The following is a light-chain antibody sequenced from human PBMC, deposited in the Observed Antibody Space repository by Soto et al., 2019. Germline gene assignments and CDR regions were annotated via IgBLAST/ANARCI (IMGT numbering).Light chain of an antibody. J-gene: IGLJ2*01. CDR1: SSNIGAGYD. V-gene: IGLV1-40*01. Sequence: QSVLTQPPSVSGAPGQRVTISCTGSSSNIGAGYDVHWYQQLPGTAPKLLSYSNSNRPLGVPDPFSGSKSGTSASLAITGLRAEDEADYYCQSYDSSLGGSRVFGGGTKLTVL. CDR2: SNS. CDR3: QSYDSSLGGSRV.